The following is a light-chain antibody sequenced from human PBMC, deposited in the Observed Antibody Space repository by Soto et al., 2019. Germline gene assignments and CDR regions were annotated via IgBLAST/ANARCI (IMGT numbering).Light chain of an antibody. CDR2: DAS. CDR3: QQYNDWPPYT. V-gene: IGKV3-15*01. J-gene: IGKJ2*01. CDR1: QSVSSK. Sequence: EIVLTQSPATVSVSPVEIATRSFRGSQSVSSKLAWYQQKPGQPPRLLIFDASARATGVPDRFSGRGSGTEFILTISRLQSEDFAVYYCQQYNDWPPYTFGQGTKVDIK.